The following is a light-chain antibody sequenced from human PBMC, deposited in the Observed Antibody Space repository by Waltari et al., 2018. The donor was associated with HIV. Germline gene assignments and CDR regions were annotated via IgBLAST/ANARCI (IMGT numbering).Light chain of an antibody. CDR3: QQYFSAPPT. J-gene: IGKJ1*01. Sequence: DIVMTQSPDSLPVSLGERATINCKSSRTILFDSNNKNYLARYQQKPGQPPKVLIYWASTRESGVPDRFSGSGSGTDFTLTSSRLQPGDVAVYDCQQYFSAPPTFGQGTRVGI. V-gene: IGKV4-1*01. CDR2: WAS. CDR1: RTILFDSNNKNY.